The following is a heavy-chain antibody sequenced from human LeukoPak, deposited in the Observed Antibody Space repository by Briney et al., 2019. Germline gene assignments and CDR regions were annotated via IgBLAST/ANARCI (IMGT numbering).Heavy chain of an antibody. J-gene: IGHJ5*02. CDR3: ARDRESIAVPKAWFDP. Sequence: GASVKVSCKASEGTFSSYAISWVRQAPGQGLEWMGRIIPILGIANYAQKFQGRVTITADKSTSTAYMELSSLRSEDTAVYYCARDRESIAVPKAWFDPWGQGTLVTVSS. V-gene: IGHV1-69*04. CDR1: EGTFSSYA. CDR2: IIPILGIA. D-gene: IGHD6-19*01.